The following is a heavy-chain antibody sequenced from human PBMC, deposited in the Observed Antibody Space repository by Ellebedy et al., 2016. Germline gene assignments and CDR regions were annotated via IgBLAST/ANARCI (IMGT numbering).Heavy chain of an antibody. V-gene: IGHV4-39*07. J-gene: IGHJ4*02. D-gene: IGHD6-19*01. CDR2: IYYSGST. Sequence: SETLSLTCTVSGGSMTGIHYYWGWIRQPPGKGLEWIRSIYYSGSTYYNPSLKSRVTISVDTSKNQFSLKLSSVTAADTAVYYCARDRSSGWYAAPDYWGQGTLVTVSS. CDR3: ARDRSSGWYAAPDY. CDR1: GGSMTGIHYY.